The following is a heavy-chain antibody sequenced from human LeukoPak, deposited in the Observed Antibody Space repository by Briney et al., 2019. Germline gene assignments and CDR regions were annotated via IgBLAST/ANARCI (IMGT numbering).Heavy chain of an antibody. CDR2: INPSGGST. V-gene: IGHV1-46*01. D-gene: IGHD6-6*01. CDR1: GYTFTSYY. J-gene: IGHJ5*02. Sequence: ASVKVSCTASGYTFTSYYMHWVRQAPGQGLEWMGIINPSGGSTSYAQKFQGRVTMTRDTSTSTVYMELSSLRSEDTAVYYCARGRLGGSSSDWFDHWGQGTLVTVSS. CDR3: ARGRLGGSSSDWFDH.